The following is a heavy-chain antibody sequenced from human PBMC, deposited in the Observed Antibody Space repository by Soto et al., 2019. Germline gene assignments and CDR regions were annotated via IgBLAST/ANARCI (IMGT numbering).Heavy chain of an antibody. V-gene: IGHV1-3*01. D-gene: IGHD3-22*01. CDR1: GYTFNKYP. CDR3: ARKDYYDSGMYYFDH. Sequence: QVQVVQSGAEVKKPGASVKVSCKTSGYTFNKYPIHWVRQAPGQGLEWMGWINPGNGDTGYSQKFQDRVTISRDTSASTAYMELSSLRSEDTAVYYCARKDYYDSGMYYFDHWGQGTLVTVSS. J-gene: IGHJ4*02. CDR2: INPGNGDT.